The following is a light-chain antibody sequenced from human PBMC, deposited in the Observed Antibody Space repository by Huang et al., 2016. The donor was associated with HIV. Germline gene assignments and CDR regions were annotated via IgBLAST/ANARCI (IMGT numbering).Light chain of an antibody. CDR1: QSIKNW. V-gene: IGKV1-5*03. Sequence: DIQMTQSPSTLSASVGDRVTITCRASQSIKNWLAWYQQKPGKAPNLLIYASSSLESGVPSRFSDSGSGTEFTLTISSLQPDDTATYYCQQYSSYTYVTFGQGTKVEIK. CDR2: ASS. CDR3: QQYSSYTYVT. J-gene: IGKJ1*01.